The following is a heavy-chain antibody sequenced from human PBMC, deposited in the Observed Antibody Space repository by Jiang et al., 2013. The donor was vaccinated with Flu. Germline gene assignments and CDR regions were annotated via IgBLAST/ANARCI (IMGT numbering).Heavy chain of an antibody. Sequence: SGAEVKKPGASVQVSCKASGYSFAGYGLSWVRRAPGQGLEWMGWISGYNGNTNYAQKFRGRVTLTTDTFTRTAYMDLRSLRSDDTAIYYCVRDLEYHGGPGSFDDVFDIWGQGTLVTVSS. CDR2: ISGYNGNT. J-gene: IGHJ3*02. V-gene: IGHV1-18*01. CDR3: VRDLEYHGGPGSFDDVFDI. D-gene: IGHD3-10*01. CDR1: GYSFAGYG.